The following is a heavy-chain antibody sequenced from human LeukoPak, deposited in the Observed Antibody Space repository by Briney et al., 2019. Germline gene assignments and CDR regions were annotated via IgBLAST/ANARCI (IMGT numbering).Heavy chain of an antibody. D-gene: IGHD6-13*01. Sequence: SGGSLRLSCAASGFTFSSYAMHWVRQAPGRGLEWAAVISYDGSNKYYADSVKGRFTISRDNSKNTLFLQMNSLRAEDTAVYYCASQYSSSWSFDYWGQGTLVTVSS. V-gene: IGHV3-30*14. CDR1: GFTFSSYA. CDR3: ASQYSSSWSFDY. CDR2: ISYDGSNK. J-gene: IGHJ4*02.